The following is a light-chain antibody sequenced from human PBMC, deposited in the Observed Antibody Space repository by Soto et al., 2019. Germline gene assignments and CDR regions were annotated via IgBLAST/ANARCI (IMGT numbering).Light chain of an antibody. Sequence: ELVLTQSPGTLSLSPGERDACCCLGSQSVTNSYLAWYQQKPGQAPRLLIFGASTRAAGITARFSGSGSGTEFTLTISSLQSEDFAVYYCQPYSNWPLTVGGGTKVDI. CDR1: QSVTNSY. V-gene: IGKV3-15*01. J-gene: IGKJ4*01. CDR2: GAS. CDR3: QPYSNWPLT.